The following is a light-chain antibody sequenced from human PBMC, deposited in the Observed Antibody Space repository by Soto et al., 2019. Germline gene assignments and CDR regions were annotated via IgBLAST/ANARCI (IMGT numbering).Light chain of an antibody. Sequence: DIQMTQSPSTLSASVGDRVTITCRASQSISSWWAWYQQKPGKAPNLLIYKASSLESGVPSRFSGSGSGTEFTLTISSLQPDDFATYYCQQYNSYPTFGGGTKVEIK. CDR1: QSISSW. V-gene: IGKV1-5*03. J-gene: IGKJ4*01. CDR3: QQYNSYPT. CDR2: KAS.